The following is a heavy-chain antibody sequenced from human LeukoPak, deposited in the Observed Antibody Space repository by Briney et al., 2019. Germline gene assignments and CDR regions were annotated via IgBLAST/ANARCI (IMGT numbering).Heavy chain of an antibody. J-gene: IGHJ4*02. CDR3: ARRGYSTGWYYFDY. V-gene: IGHV4-59*08. Sequence: SETQSATCTVSGGSISSYYWSWIRQPPGKGLEWIGYIYSSGSTNYNPALESRVTISLDTSKNQFSLKLSSVTAADTAVYYCARRGYSTGWYYFDYWGQGTLGTVSS. CDR1: GGSISSYY. D-gene: IGHD6-19*01. CDR2: IYSSGST.